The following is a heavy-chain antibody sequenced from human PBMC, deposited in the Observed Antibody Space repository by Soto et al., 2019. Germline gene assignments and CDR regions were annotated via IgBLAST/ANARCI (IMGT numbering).Heavy chain of an antibody. V-gene: IGHV4-31*03. J-gene: IGHJ6*02. CDR2: IYYSGTT. Sequence: TLSLPCTVSGGSISSGGYYSWIRQHPGKDLEWIGYIYYSGTTYYNPSLKSRVSISIDTSKNQFSLKLTSVTAADTAVYYCARAWRHNWDAGGYYYYAMDVWGQGTTVTVSS. CDR1: GGSISSGGYY. D-gene: IGHD1-1*01. CDR3: ARAWRHNWDAGGYYYYAMDV.